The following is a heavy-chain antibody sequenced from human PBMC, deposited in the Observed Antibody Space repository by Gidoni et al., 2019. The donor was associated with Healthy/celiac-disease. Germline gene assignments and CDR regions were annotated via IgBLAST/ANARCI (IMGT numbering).Heavy chain of an antibody. CDR3: AKAHRLPGFFDY. J-gene: IGHJ4*02. CDR2: NSGSGGST. CDR1: GFTFSSYA. D-gene: IGHD6-25*01. V-gene: IGHV3-23*01. Sequence: EVQLLESGGGLVQPGGSLRLSCAASGFTFSSYAMSWVRQAPGKGLEWVSANSGSGGSTYYADSVKGRFTISRDNSKNTLYLQMNSLRAEDTAVYYCAKAHRLPGFFDYWGQGTLVTVSS.